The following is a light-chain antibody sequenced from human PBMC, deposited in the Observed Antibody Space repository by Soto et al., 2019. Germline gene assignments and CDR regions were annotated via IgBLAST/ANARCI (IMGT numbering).Light chain of an antibody. CDR3: QESHTAGT. CDR1: QSISGY. Sequence: DIQMTQSPSSLSASVGDRVTITCRASQSISGYLSWYQQKSGKAPDLLIYGASNLQSGVPSRFSGSGSGTDFTLTISSLQPEDFVTYFCQESHTAGTFGQGTKLEI. V-gene: IGKV1-39*01. CDR2: GAS. J-gene: IGKJ2*01.